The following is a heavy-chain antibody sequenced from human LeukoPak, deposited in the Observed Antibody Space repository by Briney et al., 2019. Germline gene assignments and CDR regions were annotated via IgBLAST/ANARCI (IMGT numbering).Heavy chain of an antibody. CDR3: AKDLYGSGSAFDY. V-gene: IGHV3-30*18. Sequence: PGGSLRLSCAASGFTFSRYGMHWVRQAPGKGLEWVADISYDGSNKYYADSVKGRFTISRDNSKNTLYLQMNSLRAEDTAVHYCAKDLYGSGSAFDYWGQGTLVTVSS. CDR1: GFTFSRYG. CDR2: ISYDGSNK. J-gene: IGHJ4*02. D-gene: IGHD3-10*01.